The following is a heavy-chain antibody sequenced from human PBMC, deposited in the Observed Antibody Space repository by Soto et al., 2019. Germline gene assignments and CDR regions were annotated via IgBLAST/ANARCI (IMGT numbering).Heavy chain of an antibody. V-gene: IGHV3-48*01. D-gene: IGHD3-3*01. CDR3: VFDFWLVPTV. J-gene: IGHJ6*04. Sequence: EVQLVESGGGLVQPGGSLKLSCAASGFTFSTHSMNWVRQAPGRGLEWVSYIHSSSSWEVYADSVRGRFTVSRDNAKNSLYLQMSRLRAEETAVYYCVFDFWLVPTVWGKGTTVTVSS. CDR2: IHSSSSWE. CDR1: GFTFSTHS.